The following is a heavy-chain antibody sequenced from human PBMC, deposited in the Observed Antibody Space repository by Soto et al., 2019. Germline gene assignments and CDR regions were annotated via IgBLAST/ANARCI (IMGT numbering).Heavy chain of an antibody. J-gene: IGHJ6*02. CDR1: GGSTSSSSNH. V-gene: IGHV4-39*01. CDR2: INHSENT. CDR3: ARVRIKASRGLGYGMDV. D-gene: IGHD3-10*01. Sequence: PSETLSLTCTVSGGSTSSSSNHWGWIRQPPGKGLEWIGNINHSENTYYNPSLKSRVTISVDTSKNQFSLKLSSVTAADTAVYYCARVRIKASRGLGYGMDVWGQGTTVTVSS.